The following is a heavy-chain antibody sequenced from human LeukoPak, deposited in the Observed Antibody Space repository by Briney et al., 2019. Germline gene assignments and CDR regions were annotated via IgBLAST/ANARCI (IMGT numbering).Heavy chain of an antibody. CDR2: IYTSGST. Sequence: SETLSLTCTVSGGSISSGSYYWSWIRQPAGKGLEWIGRIYTSGSTNYNPSLKSRVTISVDTSKNQFSLNLSSVTAADTAVYYCARAPSFYMGVWGKGTTVTVSS. D-gene: IGHD6-6*01. J-gene: IGHJ6*03. CDR1: GGSISSGSYY. CDR3: ARAPSFYMGV. V-gene: IGHV4-61*02.